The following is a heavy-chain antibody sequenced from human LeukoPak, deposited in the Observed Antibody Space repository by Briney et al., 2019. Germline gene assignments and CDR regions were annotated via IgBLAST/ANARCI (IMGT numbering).Heavy chain of an antibody. CDR3: ARRSIYWYFDF. V-gene: IGHV4-39*01. D-gene: IGHD3-10*01. Sequence: ASETLSLTCGVSGGSISDRSYYWSWIRQSPGKGLEWIGSIYSSGSTYYNPSLQSRATIFKDTSENKFSLKLSSVTAADMALYFCARRSIYWYFDFWGRGTLVTVSS. CDR1: GGSISDRSYY. J-gene: IGHJ2*01. CDR2: IYSSGST.